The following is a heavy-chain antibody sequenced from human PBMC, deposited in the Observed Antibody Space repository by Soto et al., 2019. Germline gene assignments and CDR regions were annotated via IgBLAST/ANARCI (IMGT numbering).Heavy chain of an antibody. D-gene: IGHD2-21*02. J-gene: IGHJ4*02. CDR2: INHSGST. CDR1: GGSFSGYY. CDR3: ARKSVVVTALDY. V-gene: IGHV4-34*01. Sequence: SETLSLSCAVYGGSFSGYYWSWIRQPPGKGPEWIGEINHSGSTNYNPSLKSRVTISVDTSKNQFSLKLSSVTAADTAVYYCARKSVVVTALDYWGQGTLVTVSS.